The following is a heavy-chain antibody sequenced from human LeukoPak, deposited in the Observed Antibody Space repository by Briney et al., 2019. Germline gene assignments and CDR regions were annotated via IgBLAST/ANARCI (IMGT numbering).Heavy chain of an antibody. Sequence: PGGSLRLSCAASGYTFSIYWMNWVRQAPGKGLEWAASIKQDGSETYYMESVQGRFTISRDNDMNFLYLQLSSLRAEDTAVYYCTRANSGSLSLEYWGHGTLVTVSS. CDR2: IKQDGSET. J-gene: IGHJ4*01. CDR1: GYTFSIYW. CDR3: TRANSGSLSLEY. D-gene: IGHD1-26*01. V-gene: IGHV3-7*01.